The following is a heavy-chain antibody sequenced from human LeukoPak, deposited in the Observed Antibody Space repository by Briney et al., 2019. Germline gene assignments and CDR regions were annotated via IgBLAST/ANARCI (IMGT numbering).Heavy chain of an antibody. D-gene: IGHD1-26*01. CDR2: ISYDGSNK. V-gene: IGHV3-30-3*01. Sequence: AGGSLRLSCAASGFTFSSYAMHWVRQAPGKGLEWVAVISYDGSNKYYADSVKGRFTISRDNSKNTLYLQMNGLRAEDTAVYYCARGTVVGATHTYYFDYWGQGTLVTVSS. CDR1: GFTFSSYA. CDR3: ARGTVVGATHTYYFDY. J-gene: IGHJ4*02.